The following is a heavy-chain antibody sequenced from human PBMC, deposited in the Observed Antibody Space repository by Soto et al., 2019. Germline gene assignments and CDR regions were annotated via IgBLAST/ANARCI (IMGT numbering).Heavy chain of an antibody. CDR2: ISYDGSNK. V-gene: IGHV3-30*18. J-gene: IGHJ4*02. Sequence: QVQLVESGGGVVQPGRSLRLSCAASGFTFSSYGMHWVRQAPGKGLEWVAVISYDGSNKYYADSVKGRFTISRDNSKNTLDLQMNSLRAEDTAVYYCAKDEGYYGSGSLDYWGQGTLVTVSS. CDR1: GFTFSSYG. CDR3: AKDEGYYGSGSLDY. D-gene: IGHD3-10*01.